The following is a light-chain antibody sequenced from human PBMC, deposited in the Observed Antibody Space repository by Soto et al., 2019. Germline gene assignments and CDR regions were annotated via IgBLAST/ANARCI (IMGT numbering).Light chain of an antibody. Sequence: IQMTQSPSSQSASVGDRVTISCRASQGIRNDLAWYQQKPGKAPKLLIYKASTLKSGVPSRFSGSGSGTDFTLTISSLQPEDFATYYCQQSYSTPTFGQGTRLEIK. CDR1: QGIRND. J-gene: IGKJ5*01. CDR3: QQSYSTPT. CDR2: KAS. V-gene: IGKV1-39*01.